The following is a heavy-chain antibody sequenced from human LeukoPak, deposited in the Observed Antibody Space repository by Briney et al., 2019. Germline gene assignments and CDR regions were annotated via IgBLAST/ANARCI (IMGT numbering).Heavy chain of an antibody. V-gene: IGHV3-33*06. Sequence: PGGSLRLSCAASKFTFSHYAMHWVRQAPGKGLEWVAVIWNDGSDKYYADSVKGRFTVSRDNSRNTLYLQMDSLRAEDTGVYYCAKDAQRGFDYSNSLQHWGQGTLVTVSA. CDR3: AKDAQRGFDYSNSLQH. CDR1: KFTFSHYA. CDR2: IWNDGSDK. J-gene: IGHJ1*01. D-gene: IGHD4-11*01.